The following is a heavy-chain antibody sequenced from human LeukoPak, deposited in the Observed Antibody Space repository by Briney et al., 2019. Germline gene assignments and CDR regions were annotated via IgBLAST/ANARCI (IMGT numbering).Heavy chain of an antibody. Sequence: ASVKVSCKASGYTFTSYGISWVRQAPGQGLEWMGWISAYNGNTNYAQKLQGRVTMTTDASTSTAYMELRSLRSDDTAVYYCARGRIAAAGRAWAYYFDYWGQGTLVTVSS. CDR1: GYTFTSYG. D-gene: IGHD6-13*01. CDR3: ARGRIAAAGRAWAYYFDY. V-gene: IGHV1-18*01. J-gene: IGHJ4*02. CDR2: ISAYNGNT.